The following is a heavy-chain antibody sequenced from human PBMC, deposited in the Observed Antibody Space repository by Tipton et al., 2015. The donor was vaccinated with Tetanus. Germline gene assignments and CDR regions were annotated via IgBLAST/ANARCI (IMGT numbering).Heavy chain of an antibody. CDR2: VHHSGST. D-gene: IGHD3-10*01. Sequence: TLSLTCAVYGGSFSGHYWSWMRQPPGKGLEWIGEVHHSGSTKYNPSLKSRVTILADTSKDQFSLRLSSVTPADTAIYYCARTGWFGHMPAFDSWGLGTLVTVSS. CDR1: GGSFSGHY. CDR3: ARTGWFGHMPAFDS. J-gene: IGHJ4*02. V-gene: IGHV4-34*01.